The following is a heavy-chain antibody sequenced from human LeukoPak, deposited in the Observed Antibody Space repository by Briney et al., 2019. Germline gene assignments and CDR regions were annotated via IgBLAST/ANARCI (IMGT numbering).Heavy chain of an antibody. Sequence: SETLSLTCTVSGGSISSSSYYWGWIRQPPGKGLEWIGSIYYSGSTYYNPSLKGRVTISVDTSKNQFSLKLSSVTAADTAVYYCARGGYCSSTSCYKSAFDIWGQGTMVTVSS. CDR1: GGSISSSSYY. CDR3: ARGGYCSSTSCYKSAFDI. D-gene: IGHD2-2*02. J-gene: IGHJ3*02. V-gene: IGHV4-39*07. CDR2: IYYSGST.